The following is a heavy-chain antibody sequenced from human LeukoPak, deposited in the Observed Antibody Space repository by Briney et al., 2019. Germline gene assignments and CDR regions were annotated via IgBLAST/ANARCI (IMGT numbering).Heavy chain of an antibody. CDR1: GFTSSSFD. V-gene: IGHV3-13*01. D-gene: IGHD1-1*01. Sequence: GGSLRLSCAASGFTSSSFDMHWVRQPTGQGLEWVSTIGTASDTYYPGSVEGRFTLSRDNAKNSLYLQMNSLTAGDTAVYYCARGPPRGKYYYMDVWGKGTTVTVSS. CDR2: IGTASDT. CDR3: ARGPPRGKYYYMDV. J-gene: IGHJ6*03.